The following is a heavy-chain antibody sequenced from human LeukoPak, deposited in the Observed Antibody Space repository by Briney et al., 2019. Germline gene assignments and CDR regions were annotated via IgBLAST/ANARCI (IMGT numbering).Heavy chain of an antibody. Sequence: GGSLRLSCVASGFTLSDYYMSWIRLAPGKGLEWISYISSGGGGVIYYADSMKGRFTISRDNAKNSLYLQMNSLTAEDTAVYYCARDIAWQQLAVFDYWGQGTMVTVSS. J-gene: IGHJ4*02. CDR2: ISSGGGGVI. CDR3: ARDIAWQQLAVFDY. CDR1: GFTLSDYY. V-gene: IGHV3-11*01. D-gene: IGHD6-13*01.